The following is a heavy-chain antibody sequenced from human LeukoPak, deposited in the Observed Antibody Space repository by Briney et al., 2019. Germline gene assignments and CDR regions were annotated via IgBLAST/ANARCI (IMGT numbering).Heavy chain of an antibody. CDR3: PLTMYYDFLTVYYNYWFDP. CDR1: GDSFSSNSAA. V-gene: IGHV6-1*01. J-gene: IGHJ5*02. Sequence: QTLSLTCAISGDSFSSNSAAWNWIRQSPSRGLEWLGRTYYRSKWYNDYAVSVKSRITINPDTSKNQFSLQLNSVTPEDTAVYYCPLTMYYDFLTVYYNYWFDPWGQGPLVTVS. CDR2: TYYRSKWYN. D-gene: IGHD3-9*01.